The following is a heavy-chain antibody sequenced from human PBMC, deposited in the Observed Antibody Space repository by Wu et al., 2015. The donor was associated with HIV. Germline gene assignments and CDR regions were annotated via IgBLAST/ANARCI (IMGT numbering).Heavy chain of an antibody. Sequence: QVQLLQSGAEVKKPGASVMVSCKASGYTFTNYYIHWLRQAPGQGLEWMAWINPSGGATMYAETFEGRITVTTDTSRKTVYMELESLTSGDTAMYFCARDATPITTEFDYWGQGTLITVAS. CDR3: ARDATPITTEFDY. V-gene: IGHV1-2*02. CDR2: INPSGGAT. D-gene: IGHD2-15*01. CDR1: GYTFTNYY. J-gene: IGHJ4*02.